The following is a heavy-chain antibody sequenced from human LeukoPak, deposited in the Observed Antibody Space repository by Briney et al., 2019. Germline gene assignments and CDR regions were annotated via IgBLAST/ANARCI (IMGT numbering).Heavy chain of an antibody. D-gene: IGHD2-15*01. Sequence: ASVKVSCKASGGTFSSYAISWVRQAPGQGLEWMGGIIPIFGTANYAQKFQGRVTITADKSTSTAYMVLSSLRSEDTAVYYCASGYCSGGSCYSVFDYWGQGTLVTVSS. CDR1: GGTFSSYA. J-gene: IGHJ4*02. CDR2: IIPIFGTA. CDR3: ASGYCSGGSCYSVFDY. V-gene: IGHV1-69*06.